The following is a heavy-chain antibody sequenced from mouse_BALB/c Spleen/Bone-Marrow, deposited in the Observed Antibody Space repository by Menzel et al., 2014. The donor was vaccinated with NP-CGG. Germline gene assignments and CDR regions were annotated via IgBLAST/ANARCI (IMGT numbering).Heavy chain of an antibody. CDR1: GFDFSRYW. CDR2: VNPGSNTI. D-gene: IGHD1-1*01. Sequence: EVKLMESGGGLVQPGGSLNLACVASGFDFSRYWMSWARQAPGKGQEWIGEVNPGSNTINYSPSLKDKFIISRDNAKNTLYLQMSKLRSEDTALYYCARLGNYDYHDNWGQGTTLTVSS. CDR3: ARLGNYDYHDN. V-gene: IGHV4-2*02. J-gene: IGHJ2*01.